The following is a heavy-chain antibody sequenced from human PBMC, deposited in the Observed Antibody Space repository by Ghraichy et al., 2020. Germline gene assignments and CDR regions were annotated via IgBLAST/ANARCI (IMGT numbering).Heavy chain of an antibody. Sequence: SETLSLTCAVYGGSISGNYWSWIRKRPGKGQEWMGEINHSGSTNYNPSLKSRVTITVDTSKNQFSLTLSSVTAADTAVYYCASGAGDCSSTSCYWVGYYYYGMDVWGQGTTVTVSS. CDR1: GGSISGNY. J-gene: IGHJ6*02. CDR3: ASGAGDCSSTSCYWVGYYYYGMDV. V-gene: IGHV4-34*01. CDR2: INHSGST. D-gene: IGHD2-2*01.